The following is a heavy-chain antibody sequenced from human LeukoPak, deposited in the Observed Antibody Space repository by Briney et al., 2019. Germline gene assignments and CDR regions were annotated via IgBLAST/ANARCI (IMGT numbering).Heavy chain of an antibody. CDR2: INHSGST. CDR1: GGSFSGYY. V-gene: IGHV4-34*01. D-gene: IGHD3-3*01. Sequence: PSETLSLTCAVYGGSFSGYYWSWTRQPPGKGLEWIGEINHSGSTNYNPSLKSRVTISVDTSKNQFSLKLSSVTAADTAVYYCARPPVYDFWSGYVGGYYMDVWGKGTTVTVSS. J-gene: IGHJ6*03. CDR3: ARPPVYDFWSGYVGGYYMDV.